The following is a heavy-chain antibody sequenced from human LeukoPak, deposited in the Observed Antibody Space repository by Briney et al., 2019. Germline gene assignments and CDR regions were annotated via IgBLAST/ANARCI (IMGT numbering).Heavy chain of an antibody. D-gene: IGHD6-13*01. CDR2: IYYSGST. V-gene: IGHV4-30-4*01. CDR3: ARGRYSSSYPYFDY. CDR1: GGSISSGDYY. Sequence: PPETLSLTCTVSGGSISSGDYYWRWIRQPPGKGLEWIGYIYYSGSTYYNPSLKSRVTISVDTSKNQFSLKLSSVTAADTAVYYCARGRYSSSYPYFDYWGQGTLVTVSS. J-gene: IGHJ4*02.